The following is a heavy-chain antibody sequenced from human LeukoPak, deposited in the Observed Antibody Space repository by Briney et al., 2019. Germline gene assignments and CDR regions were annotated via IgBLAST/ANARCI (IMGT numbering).Heavy chain of an antibody. CDR2: IYHSGST. Sequence: TASETLSLTCAVSGYSISSGYYWGWIRQPPGKGLEWIGSIYHSGSTYYNPSLKSRVTISVDTSKNQFSLKLSSVTAADTAVYYCARSIAARRYNWFDPWGQGTLVTVSS. J-gene: IGHJ5*02. D-gene: IGHD6-6*01. CDR3: ARSIAARRYNWFDP. CDR1: GYSISSGYY. V-gene: IGHV4-38-2*01.